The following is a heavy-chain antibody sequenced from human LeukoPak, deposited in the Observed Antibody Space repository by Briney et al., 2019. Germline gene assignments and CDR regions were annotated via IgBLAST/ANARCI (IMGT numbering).Heavy chain of an antibody. V-gene: IGHV4-4*02. J-gene: IGHJ4*02. D-gene: IGHD5-24*01. CDR3: ARLHGTEDF. CDR1: GFTFSNYAM. CDR2: IYHSGST. Sequence: GSLRLSCAASGFTFSNYAMSCVRQPPGKGLEWIGEIYHSGSTNYNPSLKSRVTISVDKSKNQFSLKLSSVTAADTAVYYCARLHGTEDFWGQGTLVTVSS.